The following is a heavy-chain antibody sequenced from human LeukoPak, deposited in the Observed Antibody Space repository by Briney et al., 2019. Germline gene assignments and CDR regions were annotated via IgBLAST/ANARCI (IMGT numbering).Heavy chain of an antibody. D-gene: IGHD6-13*01. CDR3: ARDVLAAPGTFDY. V-gene: IGHV4-59*12. Sequence: SETLSLTCTVSGGSITNYYWSWIRQPPGKGLEWIGFSYYNGNTNYNPSLKSRVTMSVDTSKNQFSLKLSSVTAADTAVYYCARDVLAAPGTFDYWGQGALVTVSS. CDR2: SYYNGNT. J-gene: IGHJ4*02. CDR1: GGSITNYY.